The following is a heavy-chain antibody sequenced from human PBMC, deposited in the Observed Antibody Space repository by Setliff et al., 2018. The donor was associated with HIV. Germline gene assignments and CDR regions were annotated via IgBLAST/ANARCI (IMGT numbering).Heavy chain of an antibody. V-gene: IGHV4-61*02. Sequence: SETLSLTCTVSGGSISRGSYYSSWIRQPAGKGLEWIGRIYTSGSIHYNPSLKSRVTISVDTSKNQFSLKVSSVNAPDTAVYFCAREDGEYTSSPRWFDPWGQGTQVTVSS. CDR1: GGSISRGSYY. CDR2: IYTSGSI. D-gene: IGHD6-13*01. CDR3: AREDGEYTSSPRWFDP. J-gene: IGHJ5*02.